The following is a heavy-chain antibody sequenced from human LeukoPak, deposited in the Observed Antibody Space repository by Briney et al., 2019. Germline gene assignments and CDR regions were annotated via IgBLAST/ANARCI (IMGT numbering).Heavy chain of an antibody. J-gene: IGHJ4*02. CDR1: GYSFPTYW. CDR2: IYPGDSDT. D-gene: IGHD2-2*01. V-gene: IGHV5-51*01. Sequence: GESLKISCKGSGYSFPTYWIGWVRQMPGKGLEWVGIIYPGDSDTRYSPSFQGQVTISADKSISTAYLQWSSLKASDTAMYYCARRKGCSSTSCPPDYWGQGTMVTVSS. CDR3: ARRKGCSSTSCPPDY.